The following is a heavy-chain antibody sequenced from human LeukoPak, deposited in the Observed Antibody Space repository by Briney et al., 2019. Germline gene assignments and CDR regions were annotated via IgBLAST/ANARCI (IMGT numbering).Heavy chain of an antibody. CDR1: GGTFSSYA. J-gene: IGHJ4*02. V-gene: IGHV1-69*01. CDR2: IIPIFGTA. D-gene: IGHD2-2*01. Sequence: SVKVSCKASGGTFSSYAISWVRQAPGQGLEWMGGIIPIFGTANYAQKFQGRVAITADESTSTAYMELSSLRSEDTAVYYCAREKSCSSTSCYGYFDYWGQGTLVTVSS. CDR3: AREKSCSSTSCYGYFDY.